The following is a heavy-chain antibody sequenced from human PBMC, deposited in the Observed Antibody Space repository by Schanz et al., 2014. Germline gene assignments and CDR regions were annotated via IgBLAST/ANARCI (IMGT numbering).Heavy chain of an antibody. D-gene: IGHD1-1*01. CDR3: ARDRRNADLDY. J-gene: IGHJ4*02. CDR1: GFGFSSYS. V-gene: IGHV3-23*04. CDR2: LSEGGGGT. Sequence: EVQLVESGGGLIQPGGSLRLSCAASGFGFSSYSMTWVRQAPGKGLEWVSALSEGGGGTHYADSVRGRFTISRDNSKNTLYLQMNSLRPEDTAVYYCARDRRNADLDYWGQGTLVTVSS.